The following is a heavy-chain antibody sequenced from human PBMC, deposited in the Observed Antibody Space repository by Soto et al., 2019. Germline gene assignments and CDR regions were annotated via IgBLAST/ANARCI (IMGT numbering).Heavy chain of an antibody. CDR2: ISYDGSNK. V-gene: IGHV3-30*18. D-gene: IGHD2-8*02. J-gene: IGHJ3*02. Sequence: GGSLRLSCAASGFTFSSYGMHWVRQAPGKGLEWVAVISYDGSNKYYADSVKGRFTISRDNSKNTLYLQMNSLRAEDTAVYYCAKVGLDDAFDSWGQGTMVTVSS. CDR1: GFTFSSYG. CDR3: AKVGLDDAFDS.